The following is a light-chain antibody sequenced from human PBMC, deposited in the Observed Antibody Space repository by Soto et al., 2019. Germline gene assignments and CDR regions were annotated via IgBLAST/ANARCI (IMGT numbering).Light chain of an antibody. V-gene: IGKV3D-7*01. Sequence: PGERVTLSCRASQSVSSSYLTWYHQKPGQAPRLLIFGASTRATGIPARFSGSGSGTDFTLTISNLLPEDFATYYCQHLNDYPYTFGQGTKLEIK. CDR3: QHLNDYPYT. J-gene: IGKJ2*01. CDR2: GAS. CDR1: QSVSSSY.